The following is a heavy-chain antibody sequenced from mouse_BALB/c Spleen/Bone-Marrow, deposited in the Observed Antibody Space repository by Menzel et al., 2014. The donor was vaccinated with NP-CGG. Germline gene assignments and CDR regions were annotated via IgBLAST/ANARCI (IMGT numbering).Heavy chain of an antibody. Sequence: VQLQQSGPGLVQPSQSLSITCTVSGFFLTSYGVHWVRPSPGKGLEWLGVIWSDGSTDYNAAFISRLNISKDNSKSQIVFKMNSLQPNDTAIYFCARRDGYLFAYWGQGTLVTVSA. CDR2: IWSDGST. D-gene: IGHD2-3*01. J-gene: IGHJ3*01. CDR3: ARRDGYLFAY. CDR1: GFFLTSYG. V-gene: IGHV2-2*02.